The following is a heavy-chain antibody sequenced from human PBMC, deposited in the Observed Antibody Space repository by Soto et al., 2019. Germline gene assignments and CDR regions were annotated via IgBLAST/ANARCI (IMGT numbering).Heavy chain of an antibody. J-gene: IGHJ5*02. V-gene: IGHV3-9*01. CDR1: GFTFDNYA. Sequence: LRLSCVVSGFTFDNYAMHWVRHAPGKDLEWVSGISWNSGTKEYADSVKGRFTISRDNAKNSLHLQMSTLGAEDSAFYYCAKDTRPSLYTSSWFDHWGQGALVTVSS. CDR2: ISWNSGTK. D-gene: IGHD6-13*01. CDR3: AKDTRPSLYTSSWFDH.